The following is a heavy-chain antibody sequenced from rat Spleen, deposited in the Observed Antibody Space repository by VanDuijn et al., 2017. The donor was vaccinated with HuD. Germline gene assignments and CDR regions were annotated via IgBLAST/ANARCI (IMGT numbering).Heavy chain of an antibody. V-gene: IGHV5-20*01. Sequence: EVQLVESGGGLVQPGRSMQLSCAASAFTFDNYYMAWVRQAPTKGLEWVAAISYDGITTYYRDSVRGRFTISSDNAKTTLYLQMDRLRSEDTATYFCTTDRPGALMEVWGQGASVTVSS. CDR2: ISYDGITT. J-gene: IGHJ4*01. CDR3: TTDRPGALMEV. CDR1: AFTFDNYY. D-gene: IGHD5-1*01.